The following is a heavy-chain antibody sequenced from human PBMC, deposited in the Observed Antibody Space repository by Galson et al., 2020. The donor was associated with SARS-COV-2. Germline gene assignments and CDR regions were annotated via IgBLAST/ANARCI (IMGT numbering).Heavy chain of an antibody. CDR1: GFSLSTSGMC. J-gene: IGHJ5*02. Sequence: ESGPTLVKPTQTLTLTCTFSGFSLSTSGMCVSWIRQPPGKALEWLARIDWDDDKYYSTSLKTRLTISKDTSKNQVVLTMTNMDPVDTATYYCARILYSSSSGHRYNWFDPWGQGTLVTVSS. CDR3: ARILYSSSSGHRYNWFDP. V-gene: IGHV2-70*11. D-gene: IGHD6-13*01. CDR2: IDWDDDK.